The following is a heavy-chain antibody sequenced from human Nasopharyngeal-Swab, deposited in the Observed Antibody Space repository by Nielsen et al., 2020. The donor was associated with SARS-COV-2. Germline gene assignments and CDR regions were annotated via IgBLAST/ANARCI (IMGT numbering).Heavy chain of an antibody. CDR1: GFTFSGFA. V-gene: IGHV3-23*01. Sequence: GESLKISCVGSGFTFSGFAMSWVRQTPEKGLEWVSAISGDPGMTYYADSVKGRATVSRENPKNTLYLELNSLRAEDTAVYFCAKDLRGANFYRATYGFDVWGQGTTVTVSS. CDR3: AKDLRGANFYRATYGFDV. CDR2: ISGDPGMT. D-gene: IGHD4/OR15-4a*01. J-gene: IGHJ6*02.